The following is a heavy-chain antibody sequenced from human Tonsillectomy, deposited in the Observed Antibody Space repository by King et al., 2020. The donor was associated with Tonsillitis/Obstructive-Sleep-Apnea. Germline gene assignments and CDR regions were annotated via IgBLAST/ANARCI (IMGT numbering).Heavy chain of an antibody. J-gene: IGHJ4*02. CDR3: ASDAPTGNAGPPPFDS. D-gene: IGHD1-1*01. CDR1: GFTFSNYN. Sequence: VQLVESGGDLVQPGGSLRLSCAASGFTFSNYNMNWVRQAPGKGLEWVSFISGTSSTIFYADSVKGRFTISRDNARNSLYLQMNSLRDGDTAVYYCASDAPTGNAGPPPFDSWGQGTLVTVSS. CDR2: ISGTSSTI. V-gene: IGHV3-48*02.